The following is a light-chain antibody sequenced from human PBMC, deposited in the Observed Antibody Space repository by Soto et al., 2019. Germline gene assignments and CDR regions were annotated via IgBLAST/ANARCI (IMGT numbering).Light chain of an antibody. Sequence: EIVLTQSPATLSLSPGERATLSCRASQSVSTYLAWYQQKPGKAPRLLIYDASNRATGIPARFSGSGSGTDFNLTISSLEPEDFAVYYCQQRSNWPPRFTFGPGTKVDIK. CDR2: DAS. CDR1: QSVSTY. V-gene: IGKV3-11*01. J-gene: IGKJ3*01. CDR3: QQRSNWPPRFT.